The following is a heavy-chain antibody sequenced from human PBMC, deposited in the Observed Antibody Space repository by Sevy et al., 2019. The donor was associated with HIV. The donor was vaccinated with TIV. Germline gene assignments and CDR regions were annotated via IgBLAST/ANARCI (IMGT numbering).Heavy chain of an antibody. CDR1: GGSISSYF. Sequence: SETLSLTCSVSGGSISSYFWTWVRQSPGKGLEWIGNIYFTGNTDYSPSLKSRVTLSLDTSKSQFSLTLKSVTAADTAIYFCARACTTRPRVLDYWGQGTLVTVSS. J-gene: IGHJ4*02. CDR2: IYFTGNT. V-gene: IGHV4-59*01. CDR3: ARACTTRPRVLDY. D-gene: IGHD6-6*01.